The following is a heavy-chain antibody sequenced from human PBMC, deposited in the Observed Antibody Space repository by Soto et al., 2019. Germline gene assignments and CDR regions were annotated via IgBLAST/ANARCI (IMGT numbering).Heavy chain of an antibody. D-gene: IGHD3-10*01. CDR2: INHSGST. V-gene: IGHV4-34*01. CDR3: ARGNAAHYYYGSGSYYSDRIPTELDY. Sequence: QVQLQQWGAGLLKPSETLSLTCAVYGGSFSGYYWSWIRQPPGKGLEWIGEINHSGSTNYNPSLKSRVTISVDTSKDQFSLKLSSVTAADTAVYYGARGNAAHYYYGSGSYYSDRIPTELDYWGQGTLVTVSS. CDR1: GGSFSGYY. J-gene: IGHJ4*02.